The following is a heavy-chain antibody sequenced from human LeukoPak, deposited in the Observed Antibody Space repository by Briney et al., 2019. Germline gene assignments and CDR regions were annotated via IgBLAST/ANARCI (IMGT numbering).Heavy chain of an antibody. J-gene: IGHJ3*02. D-gene: IGHD3-10*01. CDR2: ISAYNGNT. V-gene: IGHV1-18*01. CDR1: GYTFTSYG. Sequence: GASVKVSCKASGYTFTSYGISWVRQAPGQGLEWMGWISAYNGNTNYAQKLQGRVTMTTDTSTSTAYMELRSLRSDDTAVYYCARLMVRGVIITSDAFDIWGQGTMVTVSP. CDR3: ARLMVRGVIITSDAFDI.